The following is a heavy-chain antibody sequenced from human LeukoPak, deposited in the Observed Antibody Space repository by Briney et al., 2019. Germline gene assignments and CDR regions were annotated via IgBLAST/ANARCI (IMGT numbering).Heavy chain of an antibody. V-gene: IGHV1-18*01. J-gene: IGHJ3*01. CDR3: VRVWPPNAVDRGMTYSDFTALDV. CDR1: NYTFASYG. Sequence: GASVKVSCKASNYTFASYGLSWVRQAPGQGLQWVGWISPYDANTNYAQRFQARVTMSIDKSTRTVYMELRRLRLDDTAVYYCVRVWPPNAVDRGMTYSDFTALDVWGQGTTVIVSS. D-gene: IGHD1-20*01. CDR2: ISPYDANT.